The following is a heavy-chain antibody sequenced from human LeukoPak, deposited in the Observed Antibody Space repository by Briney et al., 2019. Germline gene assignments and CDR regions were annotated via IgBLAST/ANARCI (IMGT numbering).Heavy chain of an antibody. V-gene: IGHV4-59*08. J-gene: IGHJ5*02. CDR1: GGPINNYY. Sequence: SETLSLICIVSGGPINNYYWSWIRQPPGKGLEWIGYIYHSGSTNYNPSLKSRVTISVDRSKSQFSLKLRSVTAADTAVYYCATHYESSGYYPWMRFDPWGQGTLVTVSS. CDR3: ATHYESSGYYPWMRFDP. D-gene: IGHD3-22*01. CDR2: IYHSGST.